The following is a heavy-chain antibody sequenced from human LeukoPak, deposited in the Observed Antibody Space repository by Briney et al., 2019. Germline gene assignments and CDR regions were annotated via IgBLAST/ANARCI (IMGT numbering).Heavy chain of an antibody. CDR3: ARQIGDTDY. J-gene: IGHJ4*02. CDR2: IYTSGNT. V-gene: IGHV4-61*02. D-gene: IGHD5-18*01. CDR1: GGSISSGGYY. Sequence: SETLSLTCTVSGGSISSGGYYWSWIRQPAGKGLEWIGRIYTSGNTNYNPSLKRRATISVDTSKNQFSLKLSSVTAADTAVYYCARQIGDTDYWGQGTLVTVSS.